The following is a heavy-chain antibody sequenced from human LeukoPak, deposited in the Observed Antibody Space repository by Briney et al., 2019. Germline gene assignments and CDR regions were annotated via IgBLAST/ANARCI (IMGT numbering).Heavy chain of an antibody. D-gene: IGHD5-18*01. CDR2: ISSSGVCI. J-gene: IGHJ4*02. CDR3: ARDRRLQLWSPAGFDY. CDR1: GFTFNMYT. Sequence: GGSLRLSCAASGFTFNMYTMNWVRQAPGKGLEWVSSISSSGVCIYYADSVKGRFTISRDNAKNSLYLQMNSLRADDTAVYYCARDRRLQLWSPAGFDYWGQGTLVTASS. V-gene: IGHV3-21*01.